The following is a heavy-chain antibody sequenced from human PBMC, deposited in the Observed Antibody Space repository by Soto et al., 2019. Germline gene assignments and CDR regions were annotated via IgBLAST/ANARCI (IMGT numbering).Heavy chain of an antibody. J-gene: IGHJ3*02. CDR2: INHSGTT. CDR3: ARGFRDGYNSPAFDI. Sequence: PSETLSLTCAVYGGSFSGYYWSWIRQPPGKGLEWIGEINHSGTTNYNPSLKSRVTISVDTSKNQFSLKLSSVTAADTAVYYCARGFRDGYNSPAFDIWGQGTMVTVSS. D-gene: IGHD5-12*01. V-gene: IGHV4-34*01. CDR1: GGSFSGYY.